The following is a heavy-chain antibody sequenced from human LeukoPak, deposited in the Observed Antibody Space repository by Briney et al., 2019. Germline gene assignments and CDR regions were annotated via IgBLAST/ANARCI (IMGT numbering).Heavy chain of an antibody. CDR1: GGSITSYY. CDR2: LYTSGSP. CDR3: ARDIAYSYGYGEGAFDI. Sequence: PSEALSLTCTVSGGSITSYYWSWIRQPAGKGLEWLGRLYTSGSPKYNPSLKSRVTMSVDTSKSQFSLKLSSMTAADTAVYYCARDIAYSYGYGEGAFDIWGQGTMVTVSS. J-gene: IGHJ3*02. D-gene: IGHD5-18*01. V-gene: IGHV4-4*07.